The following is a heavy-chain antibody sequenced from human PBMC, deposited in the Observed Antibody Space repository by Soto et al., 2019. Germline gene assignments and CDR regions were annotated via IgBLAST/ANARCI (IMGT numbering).Heavy chain of an antibody. Sequence: QVQLVQSGAEVKKPGSSVKVSCKASGGTFSSYAISWVRQAPGQGLEWMGGIIPIFGTANYAQKFQGRVTIPADESTSTAYMELSSLRSEDTAVYYCAREHNWNRDYYYYGMDVWGQGTTVTVSS. CDR1: GGTFSSYA. D-gene: IGHD1-20*01. V-gene: IGHV1-69*01. CDR3: AREHNWNRDYYYYGMDV. CDR2: IIPIFGTA. J-gene: IGHJ6*02.